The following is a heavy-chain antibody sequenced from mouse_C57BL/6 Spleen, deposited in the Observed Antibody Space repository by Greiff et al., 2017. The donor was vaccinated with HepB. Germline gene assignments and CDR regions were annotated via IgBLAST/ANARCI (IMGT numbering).Heavy chain of an antibody. V-gene: IGHV1-80*01. Sequence: QVQLQQSGAELVKPGASVKISCKASGYAFSSYWMNWVKQRPGKGLEWIGQIYPGDGDTNYNGKFKGKATLTADKSSSTAYMQLSSLTSEDSAVYFCARSPRPPYAMDYWGQGTSVTVSS. CDR1: GYAFSSYW. CDR3: ARSPRPPYAMDY. D-gene: IGHD2-10*02. CDR2: IYPGDGDT. J-gene: IGHJ4*01.